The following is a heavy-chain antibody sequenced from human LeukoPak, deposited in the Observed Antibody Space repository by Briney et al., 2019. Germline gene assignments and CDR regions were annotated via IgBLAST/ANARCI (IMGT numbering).Heavy chain of an antibody. D-gene: IGHD3-22*01. J-gene: IGHJ4*02. V-gene: IGHV1-46*01. CDR1: GYTFTNYY. CDR3: ARVSPRSHYYDSSGYYPDY. Sequence: ASVKVSCKASGYTFTNYYMHWVRQAPGQGLEWMGIINPSGGSTSYAQKFQGRVTMTRDTSTSTVYMELSSLRSEDTAVYYCARVSPRSHYYDSSGYYPDYWGQGTLVTVSS. CDR2: INPSGGST.